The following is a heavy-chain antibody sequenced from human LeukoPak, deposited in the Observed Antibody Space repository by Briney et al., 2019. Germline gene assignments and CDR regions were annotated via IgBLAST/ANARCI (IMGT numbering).Heavy chain of an antibody. D-gene: IGHD4-17*01. CDR1: GGSISSYY. Sequence: SETLSLTCAVSGGSISSYYCSWIRQPPGKGLEWIGYIYYSGSTKYNPSLKSRVTISIDTSKNQFSLKLSSVTAADTAVYYCARVDNGADGEVWGQGTLVTVSS. J-gene: IGHJ4*02. CDR2: IYYSGST. V-gene: IGHV4-59*12. CDR3: ARVDNGADGEV.